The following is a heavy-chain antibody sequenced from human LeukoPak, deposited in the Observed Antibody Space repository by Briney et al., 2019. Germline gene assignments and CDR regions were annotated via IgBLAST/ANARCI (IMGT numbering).Heavy chain of an antibody. V-gene: IGHV3-33*06. CDR3: AKDFYVGPVLARYFDY. Sequence: GGSLRLSCAASGFTFSNYGMHWVRQAPGKGLEWVAVIWYDGSYKYYTDSVKGRFTISRDNSKNTLYLQMSSLRAEDTAVYYCAKDFYVGPVLARYFDYWGQGTLVTVSS. J-gene: IGHJ4*02. CDR1: GFTFSNYG. CDR2: IWYDGSYK. D-gene: IGHD1-26*01.